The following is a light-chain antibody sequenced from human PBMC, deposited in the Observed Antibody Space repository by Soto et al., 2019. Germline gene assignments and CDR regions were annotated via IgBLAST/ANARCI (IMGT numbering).Light chain of an antibody. V-gene: IGLV1-47*01. CDR2: RNN. CDR1: NSNIGSKY. J-gene: IGLJ2*01. Sequence: QSVLTQPPSASGTPGQRVSISCSGSNSNIGSKYVYWYQQLPGTAPKLLMYRNNQRPSGVPDRFSGSKSGTSASLAISGLRSEHEADYYCAAWDNNLGGPAFGGGTKVTVL. CDR3: AAWDNNLGGPA.